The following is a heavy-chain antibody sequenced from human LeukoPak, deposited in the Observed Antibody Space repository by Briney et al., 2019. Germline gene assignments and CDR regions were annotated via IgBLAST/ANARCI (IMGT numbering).Heavy chain of an antibody. CDR2: ISSGGGSI. J-gene: IGHJ4*02. CDR1: EFTFSNYA. V-gene: IGHV3-23*01. D-gene: IGHD6-6*01. Sequence: GGSLRLSCAASEFTFSNYAMNWVRQAPGKRPEWVSGISSGGGSIYYADPVKGRFTISRDNSKNTLYLQMNSLRAEDTAVYYCASSPLAARPKLDYWGQGTLVTVSS. CDR3: ASSPLAARPKLDY.